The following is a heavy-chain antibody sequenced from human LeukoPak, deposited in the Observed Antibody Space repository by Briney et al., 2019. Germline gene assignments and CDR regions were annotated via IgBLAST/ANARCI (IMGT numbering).Heavy chain of an antibody. CDR1: GFSFSRFC. V-gene: IGHV3-74*01. CDR2: IDKDGSIT. D-gene: IGHD6-6*01. CDR3: AREGTSSFDD. J-gene: IGHJ4*02. Sequence: TAGSLRLSCAASGFSFSRFCRRWVRQAPGKGLVWISRIDKDGSITSYADSVKARFSTSRDNAKNTLYLQMTSLRAEDTAVYYWAREGTSSFDDWGQGILVTASS.